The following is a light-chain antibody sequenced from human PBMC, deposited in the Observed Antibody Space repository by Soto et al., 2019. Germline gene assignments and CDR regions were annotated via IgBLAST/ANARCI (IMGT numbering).Light chain of an antibody. CDR3: QQYETLPT. CDR2: DAC. J-gene: IGKJ5*01. Sequence: DILMTQCPSSPYASVGDIVTITCQAKQNINNFLSWYQQKPGRAHKLLLYDACNLEAGVPSRFRGSGSGKDFTFTISLLQQEDIATYYCQQYETLPTFGQGRRLEI. CDR1: QNINNF. V-gene: IGKV1-33*01.